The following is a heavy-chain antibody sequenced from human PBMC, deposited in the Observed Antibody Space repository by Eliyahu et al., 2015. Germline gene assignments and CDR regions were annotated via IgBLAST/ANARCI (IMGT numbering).Heavy chain of an antibody. J-gene: IGHJ6*02. CDR2: IIPIXGTA. Sequence: QVQLVQSGAEVKKPGSSVKVSCKASGGTFXSYAISWXRQAPGQGLEWMGGIIPIXGTANYAQKFQGRVTITADESTSTAYMELSSLRSEDTAVYYCARENRYSRGEDYYGMDVWGQGTTVTVSS. V-gene: IGHV1-69*01. CDR3: ARENRYSRGEDYYGMDV. D-gene: IGHD3-16*01. CDR1: GGTFXSYA.